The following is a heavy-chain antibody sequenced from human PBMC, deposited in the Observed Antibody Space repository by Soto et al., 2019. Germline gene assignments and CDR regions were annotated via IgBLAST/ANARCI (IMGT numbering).Heavy chain of an antibody. CDR1: GYTFTSYA. V-gene: IGHV1-3*01. CDR3: AIPFQWELGGGPFDY. J-gene: IGHJ4*02. D-gene: IGHD1-26*01. CDR2: INAGNGNT. Sequence: ASVKVSCKASGYTFTSYAMHWVRQAPGQRLEWMGWINAGNGNTKYSQKFQGRVTITRDTSASTAYMELSSLRSEDTAVYYCAIPFQWELGGGPFDYWGQGTLVTVSS.